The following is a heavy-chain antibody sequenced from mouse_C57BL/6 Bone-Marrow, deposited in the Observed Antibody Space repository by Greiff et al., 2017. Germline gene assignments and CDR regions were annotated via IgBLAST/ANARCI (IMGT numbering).Heavy chain of an antibody. D-gene: IGHD2-4*01. CDR2: ISSGGSYT. J-gene: IGHJ4*01. CDR3: ARPYDYDDGYYYAMDY. CDR1: GFTFSSYG. V-gene: IGHV5-6*01. Sequence: EVQGVESGGDLVKPGGSLKLSCAASGFTFSSYGMSWVRPTPDTRLEWVATISSGGSYTYYPDSVKGRFTISRDNAKNTLYLQMSSLKSEDTAMYYCARPYDYDDGYYYAMDYWGQGTSVTVSS.